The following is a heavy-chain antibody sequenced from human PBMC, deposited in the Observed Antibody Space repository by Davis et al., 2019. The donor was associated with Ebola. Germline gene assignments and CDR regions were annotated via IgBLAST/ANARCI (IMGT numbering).Heavy chain of an antibody. CDR2: IYSGGST. V-gene: IGHV3-53*01. Sequence: GGSLRLSCVASGFTVSSDYMSWVRQAPGKGLEWVSVIYSGGSTYYADSVKGRFTISRDNSKNTLYLQMNSLRAEDTAVYYCAKGTLVVITTYFDYWGQGTLVTVSS. CDR1: GFTVSSDY. J-gene: IGHJ4*02. CDR3: AKGTLVVITTYFDY. D-gene: IGHD3-22*01.